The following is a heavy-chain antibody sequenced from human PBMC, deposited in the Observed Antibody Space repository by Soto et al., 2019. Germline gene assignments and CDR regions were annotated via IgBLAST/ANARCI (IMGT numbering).Heavy chain of an antibody. D-gene: IGHD3-3*01. Sequence: GGSLRLSCAASGFTFSSYGMHWVRQAPGKGLEWVAVIWYDGSNKYYADSVKGRFTISRDDSKNTLYLQMNSLKTEDTAVYYCTTDRDLIFGVPYGMDVWGQGTTVTVSS. CDR3: TTDRDLIFGVPYGMDV. J-gene: IGHJ6*02. CDR2: IWYDGSNK. CDR1: GFTFSSYG. V-gene: IGHV3-33*01.